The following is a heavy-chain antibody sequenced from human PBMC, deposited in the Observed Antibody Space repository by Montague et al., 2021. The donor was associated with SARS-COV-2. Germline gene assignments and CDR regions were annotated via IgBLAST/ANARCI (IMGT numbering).Heavy chain of an antibody. Sequence: ETLSLTCAVYGESFSGYYWTWVRQSPGRGLEWIAEINDGGTTNYNWALKSRVTISVDTSKNQFSLKLSSVTVADTAMYYCARWDPQIRTLFGFRGKSANDYWGQGTLVSVSS. D-gene: IGHD4-23*01. V-gene: IGHV4-34*01. CDR1: GESFSGYY. CDR3: ARWDPQIRTLFGFRGKSANDY. CDR2: INDGGTT. J-gene: IGHJ4*02.